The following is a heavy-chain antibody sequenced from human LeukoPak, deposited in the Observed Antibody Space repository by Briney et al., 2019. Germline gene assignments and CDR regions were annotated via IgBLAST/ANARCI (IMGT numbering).Heavy chain of an antibody. CDR1: GGSFSGYY. D-gene: IGHD2-2*02. Sequence: SETLSLTCAVYGGSFSGYYWSWIRQPPGKGLEWIGEINHSGSTNYNPSLKSRVTISVDTSKNQFSLKLSSVTAADTAVYCCARFVVVPAAIRGDYYYGMDVWGQGTTVTVSS. J-gene: IGHJ6*02. V-gene: IGHV4-34*01. CDR2: INHSGST. CDR3: ARFVVVPAAIRGDYYYGMDV.